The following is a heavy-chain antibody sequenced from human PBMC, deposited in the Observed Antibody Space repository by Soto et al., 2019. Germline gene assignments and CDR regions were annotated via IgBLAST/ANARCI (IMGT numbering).Heavy chain of an antibody. CDR3: ATNYGSGSTHFDS. CDR1: RGTLSYNT. D-gene: IGHD3-10*01. CDR2: VIPMVDMS. J-gene: IGHJ4*02. Sequence: QVQLVQSGAEVKKPGSSVKVSCTASRGTLSYNTISWVRQAPGQGLEWMGRVIPMVDMSSYAQKFQGRVTITADKSTSTIYTVLNNLRSEDTAVYYCATNYGSGSTHFDSWGQGTLVTVSS. V-gene: IGHV1-69*02.